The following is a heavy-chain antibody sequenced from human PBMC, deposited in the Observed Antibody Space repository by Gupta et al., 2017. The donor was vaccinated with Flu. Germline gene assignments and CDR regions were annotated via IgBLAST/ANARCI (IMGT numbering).Heavy chain of an antibody. CDR3: ARYDSGGYSLEY. Sequence: QVQLQESGPGLVKPSETLSLTCTVSGGSINGYYCGWIRQPPGTGLEWLGYIYYSGRTKYNPSLKSRVAMSVDTSQNHFSLKMNSVTAADTAVYYCARYDSGGYSLEYWGQGTLVTVSS. J-gene: IGHJ4*02. CDR2: IYYSGRT. V-gene: IGHV4-59*01. D-gene: IGHD3-22*01. CDR1: GGSINGYY.